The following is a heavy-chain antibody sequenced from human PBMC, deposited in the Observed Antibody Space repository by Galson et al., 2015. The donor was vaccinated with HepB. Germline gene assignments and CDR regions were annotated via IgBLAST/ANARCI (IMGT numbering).Heavy chain of an antibody. CDR2: IWYDGSNK. CDR1: GFTFSSYG. J-gene: IGHJ4*02. D-gene: IGHD3-10*01. V-gene: IGHV3-33*08. Sequence: SLRLSCAASGFTFSSYGMHWVRQAPGKGLEWVAVIWYDGSNKYYADSVKGRFTISRDNSKNTLYLQMNSLRAEDTAVYYCARGGARYYGSGSYYALDYWGQGTLVTVSS. CDR3: ARGGARYYGSGSYYALDY.